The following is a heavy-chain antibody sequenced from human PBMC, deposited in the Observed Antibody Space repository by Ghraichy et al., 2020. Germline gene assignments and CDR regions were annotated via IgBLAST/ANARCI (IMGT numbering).Heavy chain of an antibody. CDR2: IKQHGREK. CDR3: ARDYGSNDYWSGYYAN. J-gene: IGHJ4*02. Sequence: SCAASGFIFSDYWMSWVRQAPGKGLEWVANIKQHGREKYYVDSVKGRFTISRDDAKNSLFLQMNSLRVDDTAVYYCARDYGSNDYWSGYYANWGQGTLVSVSS. V-gene: IGHV3-7*03. CDR1: GFIFSDYW. D-gene: IGHD3-3*01.